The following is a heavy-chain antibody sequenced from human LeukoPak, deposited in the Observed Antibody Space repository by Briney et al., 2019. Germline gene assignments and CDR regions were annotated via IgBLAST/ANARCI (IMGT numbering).Heavy chain of an antibody. J-gene: IGHJ4*02. CDR3: ARGGLAAACDY. CDR2: INPDGSTT. Sequence: GGSLRLSCAASGFSVSSNYMSWVRQAPGKGPVWVSLINPDGSTTTCADSVKGRFTISRDNAKNTLYLQMNSLRAEDTAVYYCARGGLAAACDYCGPGTLVTVSP. V-gene: IGHV3-74*01. D-gene: IGHD6-13*01. CDR1: GFSVSSNY.